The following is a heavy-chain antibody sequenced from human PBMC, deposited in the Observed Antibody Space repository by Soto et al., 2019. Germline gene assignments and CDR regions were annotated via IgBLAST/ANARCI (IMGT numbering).Heavy chain of an antibody. V-gene: IGHV1-24*01. CDR2: FDPEDGET. CDR1: GYTLTELS. D-gene: IGHD1-20*01. CDR3: ARDRVAYNWNREAEDAFDF. Sequence: ASVKVSCKVSGYTLTELSMHWVRQAPGKGLEWMGGFDPEDGETIYAQKFQGRVTMTEDTSTDTAYMELSSLRSEDTAVYYCARDRVAYNWNREAEDAFDFWGQGTMVT. J-gene: IGHJ3*01.